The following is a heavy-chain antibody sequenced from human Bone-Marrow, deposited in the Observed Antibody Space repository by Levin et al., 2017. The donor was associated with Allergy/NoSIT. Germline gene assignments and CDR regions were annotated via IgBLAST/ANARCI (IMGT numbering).Heavy chain of an antibody. V-gene: IGHV3-11*01. J-gene: IGHJ6*03. CDR1: GFTFSDYY. CDR3: ARVPGGGSGCGYAYYYDYYLDV. Sequence: GESLKISCAASGFTFSDYYMSWVRQAPGKGLEWVSYISSSGSTIYYADSVKGRFTISRDNAKNSLYLQMNSLRAEDTAVYYCARVPGGGSGCGYAYYYDYYLDVWGKGTTVTVSS. D-gene: IGHD5-12*01. CDR2: ISSSGSTI.